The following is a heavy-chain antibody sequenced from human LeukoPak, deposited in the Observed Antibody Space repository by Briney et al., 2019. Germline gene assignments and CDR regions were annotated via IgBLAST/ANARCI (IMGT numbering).Heavy chain of an antibody. CDR2: IYYSGST. Sequence: SETLSLTCTVSGGSISSYYWSWIRQPPGKGLEWIGYIYYSGSTNYNPSLKSRVTISVDTSKNQFSLKLSSVTAADTAVYYCARDQGGDVLLWFGEDRYYMDVWGKGTTVTISS. J-gene: IGHJ6*03. CDR1: GGSISSYY. V-gene: IGHV4-59*01. CDR3: ARDQGGDVLLWFGEDRYYMDV. D-gene: IGHD3-10*01.